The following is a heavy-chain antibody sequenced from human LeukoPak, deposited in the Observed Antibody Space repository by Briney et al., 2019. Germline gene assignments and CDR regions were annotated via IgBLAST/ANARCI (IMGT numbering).Heavy chain of an antibody. D-gene: IGHD3-22*01. CDR3: ARDLGGGTPDEIVGDY. J-gene: IGHJ4*02. Sequence: GGSLRLSCAASGFTFSSYGMHWVRQAPGKGLEWVSVIYSGGSTYYADSVKGRFTISRDNSKNTLYLQMNSLRAEDTAVYYCARDLGGGTPDEIVGDYWGQGTLVTVSS. CDR1: GFTFSSYG. V-gene: IGHV3-53*01. CDR2: IYSGGST.